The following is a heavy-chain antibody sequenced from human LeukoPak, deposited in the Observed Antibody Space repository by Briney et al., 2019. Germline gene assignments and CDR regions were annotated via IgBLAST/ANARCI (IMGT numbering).Heavy chain of an antibody. CDR1: GGTFSSYA. Sequence: SVKVSCKASGGTFSSYAISWVRQAPGQGLEWMEGIIPIFGTANYAQKFQGRVTITADESTSTAYMELSSLRSEDTAVYYCAREGREYAAWGYSSYKGAFDIWGQGTMVTVSS. D-gene: IGHD6-19*01. CDR3: AREGREYAAWGYSSYKGAFDI. V-gene: IGHV1-69*13. J-gene: IGHJ3*02. CDR2: IIPIFGTA.